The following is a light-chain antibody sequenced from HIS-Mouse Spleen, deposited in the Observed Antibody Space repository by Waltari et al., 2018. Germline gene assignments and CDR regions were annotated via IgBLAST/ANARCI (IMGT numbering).Light chain of an antibody. J-gene: IGLJ2*01. CDR1: SRDVGGYNY. CDR3: SSYTSSSTLVV. Sequence: QSALTQPASVSGSPGQSITISCTGTSRDVGGYNYVPWYQQHPGKAPKLMIYDVSNRPSGVSIRFSGSKSGNTASLTISGLQAEDEADYYCSSYTSSSTLVVFGGGTKLTVL. CDR2: DVS. V-gene: IGLV2-14*03.